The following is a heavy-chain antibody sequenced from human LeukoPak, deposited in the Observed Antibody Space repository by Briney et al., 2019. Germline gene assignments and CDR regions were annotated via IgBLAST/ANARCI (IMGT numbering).Heavy chain of an antibody. CDR1: GFTVSSNY. V-gene: IGHV3-53*01. CDR3: ARDGESYHGYYFDY. Sequence: PGGSLRLSCAASGFTVSSNYMSWVRQALGKGLEWASVIYSGGSTYYADSVKGRFTISRDNSKNTLYLQMNSLRAEDTAVYYCARDGESYHGYYFDYWGQGTLVTVSS. CDR2: IYSGGST. D-gene: IGHD1-26*01. J-gene: IGHJ4*02.